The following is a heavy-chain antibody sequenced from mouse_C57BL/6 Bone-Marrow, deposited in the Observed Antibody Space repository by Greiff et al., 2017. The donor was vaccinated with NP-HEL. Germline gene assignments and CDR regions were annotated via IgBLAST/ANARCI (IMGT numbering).Heavy chain of an antibody. CDR1: GYTFTSYG. J-gene: IGHJ3*01. V-gene: IGHV1-81*01. D-gene: IGHD2-1*01. Sequence: VKVVESGAELARPGASVKLSCKASGYTFTSYGISWVKQRTGQGLEWIGEIYPRSGNTYYNEKFKGKATLTADKSSSTAYMELRSLTSEDSAVYFCARYYYGLAYWGQGTLVTVSA. CDR2: IYPRSGNT. CDR3: ARYYYGLAY.